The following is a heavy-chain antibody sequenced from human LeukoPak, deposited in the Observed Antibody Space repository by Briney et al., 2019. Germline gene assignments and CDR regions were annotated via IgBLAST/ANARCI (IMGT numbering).Heavy chain of an antibody. D-gene: IGHD1-26*01. J-gene: IGHJ4*02. CDR1: RFTFSSYA. CDR2: ISGSGGST. Sequence: PGGSLRLSCAASRFTFSSYAMSWVRQAPEKGLEWVSTISGSGGSTYYADSVKGRFTISRDNPKNSLYLQMNSLRAEDTAVYYCARGIVATSFDYWGQGTLVTVSS. V-gene: IGHV3-23*01. CDR3: ARGIVATSFDY.